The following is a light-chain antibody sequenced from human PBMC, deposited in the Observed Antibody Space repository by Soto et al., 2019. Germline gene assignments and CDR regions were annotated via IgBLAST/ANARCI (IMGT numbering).Light chain of an antibody. CDR1: TGAVTSNHH. CDR2: DTS. CDR3: LLSYNAARV. Sequence: QAVVTQEPSLTVSPGGTVTLTCGSSTGAVTSNHHPYWFQQKAGQAPRTLIYDTSNKHSWTPARFSGSLLGDKAALTLSGAQPEGEAQYYCLLSYNAARVFGGRTKLTVL. J-gene: IGLJ2*01. V-gene: IGLV7-46*01.